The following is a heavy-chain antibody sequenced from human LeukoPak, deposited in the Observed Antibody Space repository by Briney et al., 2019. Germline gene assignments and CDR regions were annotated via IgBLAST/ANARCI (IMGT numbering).Heavy chain of an antibody. CDR3: ARERSIVVVVAATKRSWFDP. D-gene: IGHD2-15*01. Sequence: SETLSLTCTVSGGSISSYYWSWIRQPAGKGLEWIGRIYTSGSTNYNPSLKSRVTMSVDTSKNQFSLKLSSVTAADTAVYYCARERSIVVVVAATKRSWFDPWGQGTLVTVSS. J-gene: IGHJ5*02. CDR2: IYTSGST. V-gene: IGHV4-4*07. CDR1: GGSISSYY.